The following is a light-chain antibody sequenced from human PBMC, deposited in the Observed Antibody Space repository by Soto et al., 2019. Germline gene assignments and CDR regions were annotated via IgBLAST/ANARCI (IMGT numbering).Light chain of an antibody. J-gene: IGKJ3*01. CDR1: QSVSSSY. V-gene: IGKV3-20*01. CDR3: QQYCSSPSFT. CDR2: AAS. Sequence: EIVLTQSPGTLSLSPGERATLSCRASQSVSSSYLAWYQQKPGQAPRLLIYAASGSATGIPDRFSGSGSGTDFTLTISRLEPEDFAVYYCQQYCSSPSFTFGHGTKVDIK.